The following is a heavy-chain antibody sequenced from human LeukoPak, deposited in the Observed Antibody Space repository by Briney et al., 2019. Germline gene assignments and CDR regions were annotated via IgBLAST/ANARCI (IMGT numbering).Heavy chain of an antibody. Sequence: PGGSLRLSCAASGLTVKDNFMSWVRQAPGKGLEWVANIKQDGSDKYYVDSVKGRFTISRDNAKNSLYLQMNSLRAEDTAVYYCARKGLPDYWGQGTLVTVSS. CDR1: GLTVKDNF. J-gene: IGHJ4*02. CDR3: ARKGLPDY. V-gene: IGHV3-7*01. CDR2: IKQDGSDK.